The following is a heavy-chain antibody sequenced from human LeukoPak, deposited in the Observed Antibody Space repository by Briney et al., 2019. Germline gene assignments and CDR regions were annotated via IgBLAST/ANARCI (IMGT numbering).Heavy chain of an antibody. V-gene: IGHV3-23*01. D-gene: IGHD6-13*01. CDR3: RAGQQLVQGVWFDP. CDR2: ISGSGGST. CDR1: GFTFSSYT. Sequence: GGSLRLSCAASGFTFSSYTMSWVRQAPGKGLEWVSAISGSGGSTYYADSVKGRFTISRDNSKNTLYLQMNSLRAEDTAVYYCRAGQQLVQGVWFDPWGQGTLVTVSS. J-gene: IGHJ5*02.